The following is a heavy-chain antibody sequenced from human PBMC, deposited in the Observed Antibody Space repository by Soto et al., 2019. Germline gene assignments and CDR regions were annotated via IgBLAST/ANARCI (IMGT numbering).Heavy chain of an antibody. CDR2: ISSSSSYT. CDR1: GFTFSDYY. V-gene: IGHV3-11*06. J-gene: IGHJ4*02. CDR3: ARVATITEFIFDY. Sequence: GGSLRLSCAASGFTFSDYYMSWIRQAPGKGLEWVSYISSSSSYTNYADSVKGRFTISRDNAKNSLYLQMNSLRAEDTAVYYCARVATITEFIFDYWGQGTLVTVSS. D-gene: IGHD5-12*01.